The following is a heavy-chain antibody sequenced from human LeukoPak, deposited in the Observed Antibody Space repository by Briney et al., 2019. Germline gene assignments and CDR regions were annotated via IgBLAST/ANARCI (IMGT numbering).Heavy chain of an antibody. CDR2: IYPGDSDT. CDR3: ARHNSCYDFDLYNYYYGMDV. D-gene: IGHD5-12*01. V-gene: IGHV5-51*01. Sequence: GESLKISCKGSGYSFTTYWIGWVRQIPGKGLEWMGIIYPGDSDTRYSPSFQGQVTISADKSISTAYLQWSSLKASDTAMYYCARHNSCYDFDLYNYYYGMDVWGQGTTVTVSS. CDR1: GYSFTTYW. J-gene: IGHJ6*02.